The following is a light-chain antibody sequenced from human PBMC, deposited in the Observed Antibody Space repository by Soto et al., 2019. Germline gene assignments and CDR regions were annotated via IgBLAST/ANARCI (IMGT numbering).Light chain of an antibody. CDR3: CSYAGSSTFGPYV. CDR1: SSDVGSYNL. CDR2: VVS. V-gene: IGLV2-23*02. Sequence: QSALTQPAFVSGSPGQSIAISCTGTSSDVGSYNLVSWYQQHPGKAPKLMIYVVSKQPSGVSNRFSGSKSGNTASLTISGLQAEDEADYYCCSYAGSSTFGPYVFGTGTKVTVL. J-gene: IGLJ1*01.